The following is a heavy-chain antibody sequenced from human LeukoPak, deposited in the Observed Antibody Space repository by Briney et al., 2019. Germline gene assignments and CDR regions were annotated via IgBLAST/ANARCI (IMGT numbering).Heavy chain of an antibody. Sequence: SETLSLTCTVSGVSISTHYWSWIRQPPGKGLEWVGYIYYSGRPNYNPSLKSRVTISVDPSTSQFSLRLSSVTAADTAVYYCARVRGSSWSQFDYWGQGTLVTVSS. CDR1: GVSISTHY. V-gene: IGHV4-59*11. CDR3: ARVRGSSWSQFDY. CDR2: IYYSGRP. D-gene: IGHD6-13*01. J-gene: IGHJ4*02.